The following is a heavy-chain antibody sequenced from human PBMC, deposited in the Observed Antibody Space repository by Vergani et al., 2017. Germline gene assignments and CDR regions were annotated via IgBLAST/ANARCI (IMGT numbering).Heavy chain of an antibody. J-gene: IGHJ1*01. V-gene: IGHV3-23*01. D-gene: IGHD1-20*01. CDR2: IRGSGGST. Sequence: EVQLLASGGGLVQPGGSLRLSCAASGFTFSSYAMSWVRPAPGKGLEWVSAIRGSGGSTYYADSVKGRLTIDREHSKNTLYLEMNSRRAEDTAVHYCAKDVGAPITGTCGDWGQGTLVTVSS. CDR3: AKDVGAPITGTCGD. CDR1: GFTFSSYA.